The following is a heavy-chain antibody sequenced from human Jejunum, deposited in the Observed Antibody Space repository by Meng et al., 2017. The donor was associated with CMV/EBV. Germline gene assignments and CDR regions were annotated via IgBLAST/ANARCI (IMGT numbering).Heavy chain of an antibody. Sequence: SGFTLGSHWMAWVRQAPGKGLEWVGRARNKVHSYITEYAASVKGRFTISRDDSKNSLYLQMNSLKTEDTAVYFCARISLGAFDIWGQGTMVTVSS. D-gene: IGHD2-15*01. CDR2: ARNKVHSYIT. V-gene: IGHV3-72*01. CDR1: GFTLGSHW. J-gene: IGHJ3*02. CDR3: ARISLGAFDI.